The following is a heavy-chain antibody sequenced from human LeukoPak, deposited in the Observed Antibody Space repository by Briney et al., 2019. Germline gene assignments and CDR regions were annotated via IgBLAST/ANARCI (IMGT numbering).Heavy chain of an antibody. CDR3: ARFYDFWSGYVGPADY. CDR1: GFTFDDYA. D-gene: IGHD3-3*01. Sequence: GGSLRLSCAASGFTFDDYAMHWVRQAPGKGLEWVSGISWNSGSIGYADSVKGRFTISRDNAKNSLYLQMNSLRAEDTAVYYCARFYDFWSGYVGPADYWGQGTLVTVSS. CDR2: ISWNSGSI. V-gene: IGHV3-9*01. J-gene: IGHJ4*02.